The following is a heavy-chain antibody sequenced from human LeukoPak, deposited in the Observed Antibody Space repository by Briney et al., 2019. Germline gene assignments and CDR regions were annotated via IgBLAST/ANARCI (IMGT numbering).Heavy chain of an antibody. J-gene: IGHJ4*02. CDR3: ARVSGSGSYSGLPDY. D-gene: IGHD3-10*01. CDR2: IYYSGST. Sequence: SETLSLTCTVSGGSISSYYWSWIRQPPGKGLEWIGYIYYSGSTSYNPSLKSRVTISVDTSKNQFSLKLSSATAADTAVYYCARVSGSGSYSGLPDYWGQGTLVTVSS. CDR1: GGSISSYY. V-gene: IGHV4-59*01.